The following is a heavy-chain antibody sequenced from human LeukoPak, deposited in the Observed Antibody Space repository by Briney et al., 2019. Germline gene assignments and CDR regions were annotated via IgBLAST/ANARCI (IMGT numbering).Heavy chain of an antibody. CDR1: GFTFSSYA. D-gene: IGHD2-15*01. CDR3: AKTIPAWWSPYYFDY. CDR2: ISYDGSNK. Sequence: PGGSLRLSCAASGFTFSSYAMHWVRQAPGKGLEWVAVISYDGSNKYYADSVKGRFTISRDNSKNTLYLQMNSLRAEDTAVYYCAKTIPAWWSPYYFDYWGQGTLVTVSS. V-gene: IGHV3-30-3*02. J-gene: IGHJ4*02.